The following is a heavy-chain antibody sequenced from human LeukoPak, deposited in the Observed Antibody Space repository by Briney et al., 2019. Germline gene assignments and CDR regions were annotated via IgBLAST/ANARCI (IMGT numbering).Heavy chain of an antibody. CDR2: IYYSGST. CDR3: ARSRQTPGFDP. V-gene: IGHV4-61*08. Sequence: SETLSLTCTVSGGSISSGDYYWSWIRQPPGKGLEWIGYIYYSGSTNYNPSLKSRVTISVDTSKNQFSLKLSSVTAADTAVYYCARSRQTPGFDPWGQGTLVTVSS. D-gene: IGHD4-23*01. CDR1: GGSISSGDYY. J-gene: IGHJ5*02.